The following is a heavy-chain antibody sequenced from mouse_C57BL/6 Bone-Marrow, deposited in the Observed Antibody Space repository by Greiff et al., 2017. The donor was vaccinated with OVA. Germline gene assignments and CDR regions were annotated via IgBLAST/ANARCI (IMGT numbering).Heavy chain of an antibody. J-gene: IGHJ3*01. D-gene: IGHD1-1*01. CDR1: GYTFTGYW. CDR3: SYYYGSGWFAY. Sequence: QVQLKESGAELMKPGASVKLSCKATGYTFTGYWIEWVKQRPGHGLEWIGEILPGSGSTNYNAKFKGKATFTADTSSNTAYMQLSSLTTEDSAIYYCSYYYGSGWFAYWGQGTLVTVSA. V-gene: IGHV1-9*01. CDR2: ILPGSGST.